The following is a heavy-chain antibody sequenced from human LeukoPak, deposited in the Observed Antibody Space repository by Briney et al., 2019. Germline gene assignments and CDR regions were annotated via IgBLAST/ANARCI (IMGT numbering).Heavy chain of an antibody. CDR3: ARLGPASSGWPGSFDY. Sequence: GGSLRLSCAASGFTFSSFAMSWVRQAPGKGLEWVANIKRDGSEKYYVDSVKGRFTISRDNAKNSLDLQMNSLRVEDTAVYYCARLGPASSGWPGSFDYWGQGTLVTVSS. D-gene: IGHD6-19*01. V-gene: IGHV3-7*03. CDR1: GFTFSSFA. J-gene: IGHJ4*02. CDR2: IKRDGSEK.